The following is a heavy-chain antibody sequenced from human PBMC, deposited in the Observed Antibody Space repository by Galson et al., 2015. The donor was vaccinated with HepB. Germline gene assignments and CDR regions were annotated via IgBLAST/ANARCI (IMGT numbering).Heavy chain of an antibody. CDR1: GFSLRTTGVG. CDR3: VQRPTASHYGDYFDY. CDR2: IYWNDDR. Sequence: PALVKPTQTLTLTCTFSGFSLRTTGVGVGWIRQPPGKAPEWLALIYWNDDRRYSPSLRSRLTITKDTSRNQVVLTMTNMDPVDTATYYCVQRPTASHYGDYFDYWGQGTLVTVSS. J-gene: IGHJ4*02. V-gene: IGHV2-5*01. D-gene: IGHD4-17*01.